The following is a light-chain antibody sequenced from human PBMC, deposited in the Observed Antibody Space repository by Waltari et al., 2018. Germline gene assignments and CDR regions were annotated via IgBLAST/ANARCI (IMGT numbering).Light chain of an antibody. CDR1: QRISSW. J-gene: IGKJ1*01. V-gene: IGKV1-5*03. Sequence: DIQMTQSPSTLSASVGDRVTITCRASQRISSWLAWYQQKPGKAPKLLIYKACSLESGGPSRFSGSGSGTEFTLTISSLQPDDFATYYCQQYNSYSWTFGQGTKVEIK. CDR2: KAC. CDR3: QQYNSYSWT.